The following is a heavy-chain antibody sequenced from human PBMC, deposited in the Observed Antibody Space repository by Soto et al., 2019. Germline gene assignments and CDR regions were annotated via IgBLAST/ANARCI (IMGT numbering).Heavy chain of an antibody. V-gene: IGHV1-69*13. Sequence: SVKVSCKASGGTFSSYAISWVRQAPGQGLEWMGGIIPIFGTANYAQKFQGRVTITADESTSTAYMELSSLRSEDTAVYYCAREKNIVGATGDYYYYGMDVWGQGTTVTVSS. CDR1: GGTFSSYA. CDR2: IIPIFGTA. CDR3: AREKNIVGATGDYYYYGMDV. J-gene: IGHJ6*02. D-gene: IGHD1-26*01.